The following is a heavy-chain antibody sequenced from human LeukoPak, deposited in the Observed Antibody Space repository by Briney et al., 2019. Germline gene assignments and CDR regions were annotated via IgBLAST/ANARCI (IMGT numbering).Heavy chain of an antibody. J-gene: IGHJ3*02. V-gene: IGHV4-4*07. Sequence: SETLSLTCTVSGGSISSYYWSWIRQPAGKGLEWIGRIYTSGSTNYNPSLKSRVTISVDTSKNQFSLKLSSVTAADTAVYYCARAGITIFGVVKRDAFDIWGQGTMVTVSS. CDR2: IYTSGST. D-gene: IGHD3-3*01. CDR1: GGSISSYY. CDR3: ARAGITIFGVVKRDAFDI.